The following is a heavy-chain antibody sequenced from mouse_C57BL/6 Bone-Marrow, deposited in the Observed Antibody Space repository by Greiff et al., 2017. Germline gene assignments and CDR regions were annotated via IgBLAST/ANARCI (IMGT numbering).Heavy chain of an antibody. CDR1: GYTFTSYD. J-gene: IGHJ1*03. Sequence: QVQLKQSGPELVKPGASVKLSCEASGYTFTSYDINWVKQRPGQGLEWIGWIYPRDGSTKYNEKFKGKATLTVATSSSTAYMELHSLTSEDSAVYFCARLEFDGSSGDWYVDVWGTGTTVTVSS. V-gene: IGHV1-85*01. D-gene: IGHD1-1*01. CDR3: ARLEFDGSSGDWYVDV. CDR2: IYPRDGST.